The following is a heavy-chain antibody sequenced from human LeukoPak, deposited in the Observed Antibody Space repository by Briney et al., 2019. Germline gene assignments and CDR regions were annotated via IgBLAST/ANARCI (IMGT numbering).Heavy chain of an antibody. V-gene: IGHV3-48*01. Sequence: GGSLRLSCAASGFDFSTYSMHWVRRAPGRGLEWLSYIDSSSSTIYYADSVKGRFTISRDNAKDSLYLQMNSLRAEDTAVFYCARGGARSSSYYYYGMDVWGLGTTVTVSS. D-gene: IGHD6-13*01. CDR1: GFDFSTYS. J-gene: IGHJ6*02. CDR2: IDSSSSTI. CDR3: ARGGARSSSYYYYGMDV.